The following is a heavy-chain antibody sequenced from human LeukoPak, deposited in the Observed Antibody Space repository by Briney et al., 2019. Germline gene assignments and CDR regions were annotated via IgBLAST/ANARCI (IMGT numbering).Heavy chain of an antibody. J-gene: IGHJ4*02. CDR3: TAVGARNYFDY. CDR1: GFTFSSYA. V-gene: IGHV3-30-3*01. CDR2: ISYDGSNK. Sequence: GGSLRLSCAASGFTFSSYAMHWVRQAPGKGLEWVAVISYDGSNKYYADSVKGRFTISRDNSKSTLYLQMNSLRAEDTAVYYCTAVGARNYFDYWGQGTLVTVSS. D-gene: IGHD1-26*01.